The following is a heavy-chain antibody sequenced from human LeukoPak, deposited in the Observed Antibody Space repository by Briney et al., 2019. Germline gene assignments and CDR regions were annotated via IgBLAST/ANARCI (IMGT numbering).Heavy chain of an antibody. Sequence: GGSLRLSCAASGFTFSSYEMNWVRPAPGKGLEWISYISSGGSTIYDADSVKGRFTISRDNAKNSLYLQMNSLRAEDTAVYYCARWGYDFSSWGQGTLVTVSS. CDR2: ISSGGSTI. CDR3: ARWGYDFSS. D-gene: IGHD3-3*01. J-gene: IGHJ5*02. CDR1: GFTFSSYE. V-gene: IGHV3-48*03.